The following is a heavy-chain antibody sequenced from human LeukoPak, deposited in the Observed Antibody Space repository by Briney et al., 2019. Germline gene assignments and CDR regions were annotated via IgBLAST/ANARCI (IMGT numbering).Heavy chain of an antibody. CDR2: ISSDGSKT. D-gene: IGHD3-10*01. Sequence: GGSLRLSCAASGFIFSNYAMHWVRQAPGKGLEWVALISSDGSKTYHADSVKGRFSIPRDNSKNTLYLQLNSLRAEDTSEYYCARDSTYWYDSGSSGPHYFDYWGQGTLVTVSS. CDR1: GFIFSNYA. CDR3: ARDSTYWYDSGSSGPHYFDY. V-gene: IGHV3-30*01. J-gene: IGHJ4*02.